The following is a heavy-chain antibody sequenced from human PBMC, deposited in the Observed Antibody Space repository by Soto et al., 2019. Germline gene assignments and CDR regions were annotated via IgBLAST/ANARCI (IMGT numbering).Heavy chain of an antibody. CDR2: TYYRSKWYN. V-gene: IGHV6-1*01. Sequence: PSQTLSLTCAISGDSVSSNSAAWIWIRQSPSRGLEWLGRTYYRSKWYNDYAVSVKSRITINPDTSKNQFSLQLNSVTPADTAVYYCARDRCDSSGCCRHNYYYGMNVWGQGTTVTVS. CDR1: GDSVSSNSAA. J-gene: IGHJ6*02. D-gene: IGHD6-25*01. CDR3: ARDRCDSSGCCRHNYYYGMNV.